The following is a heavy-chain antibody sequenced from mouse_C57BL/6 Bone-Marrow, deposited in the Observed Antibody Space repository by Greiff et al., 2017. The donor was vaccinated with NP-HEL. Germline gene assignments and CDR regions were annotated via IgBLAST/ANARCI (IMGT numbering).Heavy chain of an antibody. CDR1: GYTFTDYY. D-gene: IGHD3-2*02. J-gene: IGHJ4*01. CDR2: INPYNGGT. CDR3: ARGRQLRLRNYAMDY. V-gene: IGHV1-19*01. Sequence: EVQLQQSGPVLVKPGASVKMSCKASGYTFTDYYMNWVKQSHGKSLEWIGVINPYNGGTSYNQKFKGKATLTVDKSSSTAYMELNSLTSEDSAVYYCARGRQLRLRNYAMDYWGQGTSVTVSS.